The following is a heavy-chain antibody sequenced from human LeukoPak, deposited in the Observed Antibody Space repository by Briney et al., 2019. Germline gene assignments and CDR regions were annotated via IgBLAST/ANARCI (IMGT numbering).Heavy chain of an antibody. J-gene: IGHJ4*02. V-gene: IGHV1-8*01. CDR3: AVHCSGGSCYSNFGY. Sequence: ASVKVSCKASGYTFTSYDINWVRQATGQGPEWMGWMNPNSGNTGYAQKFQGRVTMTRNTSISTAYMELSSLRSEDTAVYYCAVHCSGGSCYSNFGYWGQGTLVTVSS. CDR2: MNPNSGNT. D-gene: IGHD2-15*01. CDR1: GYTFTSYD.